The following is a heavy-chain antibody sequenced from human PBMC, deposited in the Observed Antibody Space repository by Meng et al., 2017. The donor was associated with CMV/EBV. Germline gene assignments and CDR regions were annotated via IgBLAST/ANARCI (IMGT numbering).Heavy chain of an antibody. D-gene: IGHD3-22*01. J-gene: IGHJ4*02. V-gene: IGHV4-4*07. CDR1: GGSISSYY. CDR3: VRGGLYYYDSSGHFDY. CDR2: IYTSGST. Sequence: QVQVQESGPGLVKPSETLSLTCTVSGGSISSYYWSWIRQSAGKGLEWIGRIYTSGSTNYNPSLKSRVTMSVDTSKNQFSLKLSSVTAADTAVYYCVRGGLYYYDSSGHFDYWGQGTLVTVSS.